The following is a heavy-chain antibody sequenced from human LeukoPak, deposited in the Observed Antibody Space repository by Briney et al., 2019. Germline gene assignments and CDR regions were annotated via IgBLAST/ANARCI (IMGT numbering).Heavy chain of an antibody. D-gene: IGHD3-9*01. V-gene: IGHV3-7*01. J-gene: IGHJ4*02. CDR1: GFIFENFW. Sequence: GGSLSLSCAASGFIFENFWMNWVRQAPGKGLEWVANINQDGSEKDYVDSVKGRFTISRDNANNALFLQMNSLGAEDAAVYYGARMILRYFVPFDHWGQGTLVIASS. CDR3: ARMILRYFVPFDH. CDR2: INQDGSEK.